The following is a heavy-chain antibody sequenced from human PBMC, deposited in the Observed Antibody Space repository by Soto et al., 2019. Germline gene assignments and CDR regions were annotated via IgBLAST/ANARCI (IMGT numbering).Heavy chain of an antibody. J-gene: IGHJ4*02. CDR2: VNPSGGHT. V-gene: IGHV1-46*01. D-gene: IGHD2-21*02. CDR1: GDTFTDYY. Sequence: QVQLMQSGAEVKKPGASVKVSCKASGDTFTDYYIHWVRQAPGQGLEWMGTVNPSGGHTTYAQHFLGRVTMPGDTSTTQLYMELTSLTSDDTAIYYCARGGHVVVVTAALDYWGQGTLVTVSS. CDR3: ARGGHVVVVTAALDY.